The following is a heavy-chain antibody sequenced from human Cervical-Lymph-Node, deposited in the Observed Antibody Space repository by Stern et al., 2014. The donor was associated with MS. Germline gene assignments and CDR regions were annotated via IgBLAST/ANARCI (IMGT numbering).Heavy chain of an antibody. CDR3: ARARVGDYARSPHLDS. V-gene: IGHV3-21*01. J-gene: IGHJ4*02. D-gene: IGHD4-17*01. Sequence: EMQLVESGGGLVKPGESLRLSCDASGFTFSHYSINWVRQAPGQGLEWISSIRNTSTHTYYADSVEGRFTISRDSAKDSVSLHMVSLRAEDTAVYYCARARVGDYARSPHLDSWGQGTLVTVSS. CDR2: IRNTSTHT. CDR1: GFTFSHYS.